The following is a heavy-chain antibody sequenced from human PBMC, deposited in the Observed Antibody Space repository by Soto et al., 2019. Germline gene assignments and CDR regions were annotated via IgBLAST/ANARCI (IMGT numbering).Heavy chain of an antibody. J-gene: IGHJ6*02. CDR3: ARVNSPYYNDSIGYYFYYYYYGMDV. Sequence: SETLSLTCTVSGGSISSYYWSWIRQPPGKGLEWIGYIYYSGSTNYNPSLKSRVTISVDTSKNQFSLKLSSVTAADTAVYYCARVNSPYYNDSIGYYFYYYYYGMDVWGQGTTVTGSS. D-gene: IGHD3-22*01. V-gene: IGHV4-59*01. CDR2: IYYSGST. CDR1: GGSISSYY.